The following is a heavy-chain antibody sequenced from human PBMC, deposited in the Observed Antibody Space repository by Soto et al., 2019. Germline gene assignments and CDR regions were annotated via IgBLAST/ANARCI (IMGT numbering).Heavy chain of an antibody. Sequence: SETLSLTCAVYGGSFIGYYWSWIRQPPGKGLEWIGEINHSGSTNYNPSLKSRVTISVDTSKNQFSLKLSSVTAADTAVYYCARVRVAGYYYYYGMDVWGQGTTVTVSS. V-gene: IGHV4-34*01. CDR3: ARVRVAGYYYYYGMDV. CDR2: INHSGST. CDR1: GGSFIGYY. D-gene: IGHD6-19*01. J-gene: IGHJ6*02.